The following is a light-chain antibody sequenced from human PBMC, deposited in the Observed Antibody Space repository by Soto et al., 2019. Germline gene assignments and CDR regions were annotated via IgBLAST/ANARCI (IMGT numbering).Light chain of an antibody. Sequence: IGMTQSPTTLSVSPGERATLSCRASQSVSSNLAWYQQKPGQAPRLLIYGASTRATGIPARFSGSGSGTEVTITISSLLSEDFVVCYCQQRSTCSRCTFGQGTQV. CDR1: QSVSSN. V-gene: IGKV3-15*01. CDR3: QQRSTCSRCT. CDR2: GAS. J-gene: IGKJ1*01.